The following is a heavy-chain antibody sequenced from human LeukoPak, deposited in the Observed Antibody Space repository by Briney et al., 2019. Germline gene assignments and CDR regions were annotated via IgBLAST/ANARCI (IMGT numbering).Heavy chain of an antibody. D-gene: IGHD1-26*01. CDR2: IKQDGSEK. CDR1: GFTFSSYW. V-gene: IGHV3-7*04. Sequence: GGSLRLSCAASGFTFSSYWMSWVRQAPGKGLEWVANIKQDGSEKYYVDSVKGRFTISRDNAKNSLYLQMNSLRAEDTAVYYWGRGGGGYYFMIVGANKGGNDYGGQGTLVTVSS. J-gene: IGHJ4*02. CDR3: GRGGGGYYFMIVGANKGGNDY.